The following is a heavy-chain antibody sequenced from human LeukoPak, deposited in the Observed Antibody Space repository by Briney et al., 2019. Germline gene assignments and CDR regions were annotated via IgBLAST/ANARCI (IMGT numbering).Heavy chain of an antibody. V-gene: IGHV3-15*07. Sequence: GGSLRLSCAASGFTFSNAWMNWVRQAPGKGLEWFGRIKSKTDGGTTDYAAPVRERFIITRDDSSSTLFLQMNSLKTEDTAVYYCVTDANRILGARGTGYWGQGILVTVSS. CDR1: GFTFSNAW. CDR3: VTDANRILGARGTGY. D-gene: IGHD1-26*01. CDR2: IKSKTDGGTT. J-gene: IGHJ4*02.